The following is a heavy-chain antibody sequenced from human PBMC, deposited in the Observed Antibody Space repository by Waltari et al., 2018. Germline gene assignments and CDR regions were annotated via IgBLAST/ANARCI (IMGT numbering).Heavy chain of an antibody. CDR1: GFTFSNYA. D-gene: IGHD6-13*01. CDR2: ITSSGGST. CDR3: TKWLTAAGTGWFDC. V-gene: IGHV3-23*01. Sequence: EVQLLESGGGLVQPGGSLRLSCAASGFTFSNYAMTWVRQAPGKGLEWFSGITSSGGSTYYAASVKGRFTISRDSSRNTLHLQMNSLRAEDTAIYYCTKWLTAAGTGWFDCWGQGTLVTVSS. J-gene: IGHJ4*02.